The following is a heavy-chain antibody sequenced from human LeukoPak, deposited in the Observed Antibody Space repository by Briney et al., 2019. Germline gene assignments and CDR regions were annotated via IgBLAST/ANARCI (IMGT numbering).Heavy chain of an antibody. CDR1: GFTFSSYS. D-gene: IGHD6-19*01. J-gene: IGHJ4*02. Sequence: GGSLRLSCAASGFTFSSYSMNWVRQAPGKGLEWGSYISSSSSTIYYADSVKGRFTISRDNAKNSLYLQMSSLRDEDTAVYYCARDAIAVANWDKGTDYWGQGTLVTVSS. V-gene: IGHV3-48*02. CDR2: ISSSSSTI. CDR3: ARDAIAVANWDKGTDY.